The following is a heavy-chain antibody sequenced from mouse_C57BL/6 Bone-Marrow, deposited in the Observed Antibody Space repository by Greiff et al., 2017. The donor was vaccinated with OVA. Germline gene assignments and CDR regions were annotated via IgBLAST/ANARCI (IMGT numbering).Heavy chain of an antibody. CDR2: FNPSRGYT. Sequence: VQLQQSGAELARPGASVKMSCKASGYPFTSYTMPWVKRRPGQGLDWIGYFNPSRGYTKYNPKFKDKATLTADKSSSTAYMQLSSLTSEDAAVYYCANYYSNYLFAYWGQGTLVTVSA. CDR1: GYPFTSYT. CDR3: ANYYSNYLFAY. V-gene: IGHV1-4*01. J-gene: IGHJ3*01. D-gene: IGHD2-5*01.